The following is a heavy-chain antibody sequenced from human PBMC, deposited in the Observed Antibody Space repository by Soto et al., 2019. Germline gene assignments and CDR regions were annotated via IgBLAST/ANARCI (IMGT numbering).Heavy chain of an antibody. CDR2: IYYSGNT. D-gene: IGHD3-10*01. CDR1: GGSISSYY. Sequence: SETLSLTCTVSGGSISSYYWSWIRQPPGKGLERIGYIYYSGNTNYNPSLKSRVTISIDTSKNQFSLNLSSVTAADTAVYCCARDHRAVYGSGSYYSGYWYFVLWGRGTLVTVFS. V-gene: IGHV4-59*01. J-gene: IGHJ2*01. CDR3: ARDHRAVYGSGSYYSGYWYFVL.